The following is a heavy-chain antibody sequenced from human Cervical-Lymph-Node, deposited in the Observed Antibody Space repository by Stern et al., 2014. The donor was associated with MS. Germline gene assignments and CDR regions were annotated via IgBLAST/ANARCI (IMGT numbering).Heavy chain of an antibody. D-gene: IGHD3-3*01. CDR3: ATANYEFGYYGMDV. CDR1: GFAFDDYA. Sequence: EVQLVEAGGGLVQPGRSLRLSCAAAGFAFDDYAMHWVRQAPGQGLEGVSGIRWSVTKIVYADSVKGRFTISRDNAKNSLFLQMNNLRAEDTALYYCATANYEFGYYGMDVWGQGTAVTVS. J-gene: IGHJ6*02. V-gene: IGHV3-9*01. CDR2: IRWSVTKI.